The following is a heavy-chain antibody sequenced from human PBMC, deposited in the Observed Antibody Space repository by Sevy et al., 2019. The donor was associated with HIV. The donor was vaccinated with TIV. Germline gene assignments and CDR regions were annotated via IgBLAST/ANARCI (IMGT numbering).Heavy chain of an antibody. V-gene: IGHV3-23*01. J-gene: IGHJ4*02. CDR3: ARGDTTMITDLDY. CDR2: VTSDGTT. CDR1: GLTLTTTG. Sequence: GGSLRLSCAASGLTLTTTGMSWVRQAPGKGLEWVAGVTSDGTTYYADSVRDRFTVSRDNSKNTPYLQLNSLRADDTIAFYCARGDTTMITDLDYWGQGTLVTVSS. D-gene: IGHD3-16*01.